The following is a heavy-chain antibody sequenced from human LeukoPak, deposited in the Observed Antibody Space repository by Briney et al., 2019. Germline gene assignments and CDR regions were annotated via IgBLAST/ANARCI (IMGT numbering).Heavy chain of an antibody. J-gene: IGHJ3*02. CDR3: ARESSGDGIDI. CDR1: GFTVRSNY. CDR2: MYSGGNT. Sequence: WGSLRLSCTASGFTVRSNYMNWVRQAPGKGLEWVSVMYSGGNTYYADSVKGRFTISRDISKNTLYLQMNSLRAEDTAVYYCARESSGDGIDIWGQGTMVIVSS. V-gene: IGHV3-66*02.